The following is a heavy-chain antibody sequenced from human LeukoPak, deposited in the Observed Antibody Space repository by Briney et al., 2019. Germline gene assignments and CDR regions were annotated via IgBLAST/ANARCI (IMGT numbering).Heavy chain of an antibody. J-gene: IGHJ3*02. CDR1: GFTFSSYS. V-gene: IGHV3-48*04. CDR3: ARPWTGSGRNYGDAFDI. D-gene: IGHD3-10*01. CDR2: ISSSSSTI. Sequence: GGSLRLSCAASGFTFSSYSMNWVRQAPGKGLEWVSYISSSSSTIYYADSVKGRFTISRDNAKNSLYLQMNSLRAEDTAVYYCARPWTGSGRNYGDAFDIWGQGTMVTVSS.